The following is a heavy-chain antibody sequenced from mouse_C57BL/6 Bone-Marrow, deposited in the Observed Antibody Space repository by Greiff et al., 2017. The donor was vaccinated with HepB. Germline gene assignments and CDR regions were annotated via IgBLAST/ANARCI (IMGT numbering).Heavy chain of an antibody. CDR1: GFSLTSYG. CDR3: ARNRGDYGSSYGYWYFDV. V-gene: IGHV2-2*01. CDR2: IWSGGST. D-gene: IGHD1-1*01. Sequence: VKLMESGPGLVQPSQSLSITCTVSGFSLTSYGVHWVRQSPGKGLEWLGVIWSGGSTDYNAAFISRLSISKDNSKSQVFFKMNSLQADDTDIYYCARNRGDYGSSYGYWYFDVWGTGTTVTVSS. J-gene: IGHJ1*03.